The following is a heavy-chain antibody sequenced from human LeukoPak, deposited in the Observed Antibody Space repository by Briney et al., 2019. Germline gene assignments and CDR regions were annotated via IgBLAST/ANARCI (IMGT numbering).Heavy chain of an antibody. CDR3: ASLAVAGLSEGY. CDR1: GGSISSYY. D-gene: IGHD6-19*01. V-gene: IGHV4-39*01. J-gene: IGHJ4*02. Sequence: PSETLSLTCTVSGGSISSYYWAWIRQPPGKGLEWIASIYYNGSTYNNPSLKSRVTISVDTSRNQFSLKLSSVTATDTAVYYCASLAVAGLSEGYWGQGTLVIVSS. CDR2: IYYNGST.